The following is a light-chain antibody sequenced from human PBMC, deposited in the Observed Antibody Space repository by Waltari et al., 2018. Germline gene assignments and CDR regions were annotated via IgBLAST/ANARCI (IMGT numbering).Light chain of an antibody. V-gene: IGLV1-51*02. CDR3: GTWDSSLSGAV. J-gene: IGLJ7*01. Sequence: QSVLTQPPSVSAAPGQRVTISCSGGRSNIGNNYVSLYRQFPGTAPKLLIYENSERPSGIPGRVSGSKSGTSATLDITGLQAGDEADYYCGTWDSSLSGAVFGGGTHLTVL. CDR1: RSNIGNNY. CDR2: ENS.